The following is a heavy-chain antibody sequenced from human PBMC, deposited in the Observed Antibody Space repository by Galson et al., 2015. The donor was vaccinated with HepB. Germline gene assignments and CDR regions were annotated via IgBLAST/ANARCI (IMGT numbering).Heavy chain of an antibody. D-gene: IGHD3-22*01. CDR3: ARGGVTMIAH. V-gene: IGHV3-48*01. CDR1: GFTFSSYS. J-gene: IGHJ3*01. Sequence: SLRLSCAASGFTFSSYSMNWVRQAPGKGLEWVSYISSSSSTIYYADSVKGRFTISRDNAKNSLYLQMNSLRAEDTAVYYCARGGVTMIAHWGQGTMVTVSS. CDR2: ISSSSSTI.